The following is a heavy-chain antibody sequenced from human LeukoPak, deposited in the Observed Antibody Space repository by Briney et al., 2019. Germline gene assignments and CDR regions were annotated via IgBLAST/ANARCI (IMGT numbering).Heavy chain of an antibody. J-gene: IGHJ3*02. Sequence: ASVKVSCKASGYTFTSYGISWVRQAPGQGIEWMGWISAYNGNTNYAQKLQGRVTMTTDTSTSTAYMELRSLRSDDTAVYYCARDDTAMAYDAFDIWGQGTMVTVSS. CDR1: GYTFTSYG. V-gene: IGHV1-18*01. CDR2: ISAYNGNT. CDR3: ARDDTAMAYDAFDI. D-gene: IGHD5-18*01.